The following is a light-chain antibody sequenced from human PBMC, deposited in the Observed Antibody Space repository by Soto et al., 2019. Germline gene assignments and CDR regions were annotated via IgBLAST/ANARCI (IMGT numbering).Light chain of an antibody. CDR3: SSKRTTASLV. Sequence: QSALTQPASVPGSAGQTITISCTGTSSDVGAYNYVSWYQQHPGKAPKLMIYEVSNRPSGVSDRFSGSKSGNTASLTISGLQAADEADYYCSSKRTTASLVFGTGTKVTVL. CDR1: SSDVGAYNY. CDR2: EVS. J-gene: IGLJ1*01. V-gene: IGLV2-14*01.